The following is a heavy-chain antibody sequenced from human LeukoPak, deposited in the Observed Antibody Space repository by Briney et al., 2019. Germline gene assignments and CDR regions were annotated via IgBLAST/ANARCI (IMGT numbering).Heavy chain of an antibody. J-gene: IGHJ6*03. D-gene: IGHD2-2*01. CDR2: IYYSGST. CDR3: ARRRDCSSTSCSGYYYYYMDV. CDR1: GGSISSSSYY. Sequence: SETLSLTRTVSGGSISSSSYYWGWIRQPPGKGLEWIGSIYYSGSTYYNPSLKSRVTISVDTSKNQFSLKLSSVTAAGTAVYYCARRRDCSSTSCSGYYYYYMDVWGKGTTVTVSS. V-gene: IGHV4-39*01.